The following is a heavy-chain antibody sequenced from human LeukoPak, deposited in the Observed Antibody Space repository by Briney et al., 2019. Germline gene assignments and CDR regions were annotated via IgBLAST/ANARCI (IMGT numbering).Heavy chain of an antibody. D-gene: IGHD6-19*01. CDR1: GFTFDDYG. CDR2: INWNGGST. J-gene: IGHJ4*02. Sequence: PGGSLRLSCAASGFTFDDYGMSWVRQAPGKGLEWVSGINWNGGSTGYADSVKGRFTISRDNAKNTLYLQMNSLRDDDTAVYYCARAVAGTYFDYWGQGALVTVSS. CDR3: ARAVAGTYFDY. V-gene: IGHV3-20*04.